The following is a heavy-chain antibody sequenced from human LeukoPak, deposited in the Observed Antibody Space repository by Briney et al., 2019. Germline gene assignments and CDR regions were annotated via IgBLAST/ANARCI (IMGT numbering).Heavy chain of an antibody. D-gene: IGHD5-24*01. CDR1: GFTFSNAW. CDR2: IKSKTDGGTT. V-gene: IGHV3-15*01. J-gene: IGHJ4*02. CDR3: TTDMSEGDGYNGYFDY. Sequence: GGSLRLSCAASGFTFSNAWMSWVRQAPGKGLERVGRIKSKTDGGTTDYAAPVKGRFTISRDDSKNTLYLQMNSLKTEDTAVYYCTTDMSEGDGYNGYFDYWGQGTLVTVSS.